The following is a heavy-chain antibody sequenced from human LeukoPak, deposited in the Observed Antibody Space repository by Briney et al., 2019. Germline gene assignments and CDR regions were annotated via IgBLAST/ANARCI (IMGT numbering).Heavy chain of an antibody. CDR3: ARGFSIGYRGLTPLNS. CDR2: VYPSGST. Sequence: PSETLSLTCTVSGASLNGGGYYCSWIRQSPGKGLEWIGYVYPSGSTFYNPSLQSRVIISIDRSKNYFSLNLKSATAADTAVYYCARGFSIGYRGLTPLNSWGLGTLVTVSS. J-gene: IGHJ4*02. D-gene: IGHD3-3*01. CDR1: GASLNGGGYY. V-gene: IGHV4-30-2*06.